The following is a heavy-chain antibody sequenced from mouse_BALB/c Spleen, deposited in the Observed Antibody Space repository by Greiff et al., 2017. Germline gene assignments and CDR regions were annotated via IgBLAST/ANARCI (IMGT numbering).Heavy chain of an antibody. J-gene: IGHJ4*01. CDR2: ISSGSSTI. CDR1: GFTFSSFG. V-gene: IGHV5-17*02. CDR3: ARSGGSSYAMDY. Sequence: EVKLVESGGGLVQPGGSRKLSCAASGFTFSSFGLHWVRQAPEKGLEWVAYISSGSSTIYYADTVKGRFTISRDNPKNPLFLQMTSLRSEDTAMYYWARSGGSSYAMDYWGQGTSVTVSA. D-gene: IGHD1-1*01.